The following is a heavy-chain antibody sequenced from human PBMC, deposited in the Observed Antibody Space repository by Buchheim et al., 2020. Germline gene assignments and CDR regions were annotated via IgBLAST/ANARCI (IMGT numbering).Heavy chain of an antibody. CDR1: GYTFTNYH. D-gene: IGHD6-19*01. CDR2: INPSSGRT. CDR3: ARDNSDWSYDY. J-gene: IGHJ4*02. Sequence: QVQLVQSGAEVTKPGASVKASCKASGYTFTNYHMHWVRQAPGQGLEWMAIINPSSGRTRYAQKFQGRVTVTRDTSTSTVYMELRSLSSEDKAVYYCARDNSDWSYDYWGPG. V-gene: IGHV1-46*01.